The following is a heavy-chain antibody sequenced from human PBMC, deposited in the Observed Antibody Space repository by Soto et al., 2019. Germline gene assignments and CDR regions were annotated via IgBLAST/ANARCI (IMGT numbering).Heavy chain of an antibody. D-gene: IGHD6-19*01. Sequence: EVQLLESGGGLVQPGGSLRLSCAASGFTFSSYAMSWVRQAPGKGLEWVSAISGSGGSTYYADSVKGRFTISRDNSKNALYLQMNSLRAEDTAVYYWATRSSGWYFDYWGQGTLVTVSS. CDR3: ATRSSGWYFDY. V-gene: IGHV3-23*01. CDR2: ISGSGGST. J-gene: IGHJ4*02. CDR1: GFTFSSYA.